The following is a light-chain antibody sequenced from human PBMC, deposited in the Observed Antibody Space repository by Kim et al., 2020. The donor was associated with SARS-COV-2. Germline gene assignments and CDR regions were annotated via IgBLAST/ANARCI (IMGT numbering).Light chain of an antibody. J-gene: IGKJ2*01. CDR2: TTA. CDR1: QSIANY. Sequence: DIQMTQSLSSLSASAGDTVTITCRASQSIANYLHWYQQKPGKAPILLIYTTANLQSGVPSRFSGSGFGTDFTLTISSLQPEDSATYYCQQTYSSPYTFAQGTKLEI. V-gene: IGKV1-39*01. CDR3: QQTYSSPYT.